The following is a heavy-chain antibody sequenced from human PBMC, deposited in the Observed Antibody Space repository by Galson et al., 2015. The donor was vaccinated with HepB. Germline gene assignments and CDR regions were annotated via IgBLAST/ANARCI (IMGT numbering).Heavy chain of an antibody. Sequence: SLRLSCAVSEFNFRNHGMYWVRQAPGKGLECVALMSYDGSKKYYGDSVKGRFTIFRDNSKNTLYLQMDSLRSEDTAVYYCAKYLEAAMIDQFDYWGQGILVTVSS. V-gene: IGHV3-30*18. CDR1: EFNFRNHG. J-gene: IGHJ4*02. CDR2: MSYDGSKK. CDR3: AKYLEAAMIDQFDY. D-gene: IGHD5-18*01.